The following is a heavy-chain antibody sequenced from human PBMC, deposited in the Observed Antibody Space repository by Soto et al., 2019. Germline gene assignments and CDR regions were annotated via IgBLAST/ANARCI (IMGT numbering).Heavy chain of an antibody. CDR3: ARVGWNYPVGMDV. CDR2: INADGNIA. D-gene: IGHD1-7*01. V-gene: IGHV3-74*01. Sequence: EVQLVESGGGLVQPGGSLRLSCAASGFTFSGFWMHWVRQAPGQGLVWVSRINADGNIATYADSVKGRFTMSRDNAKNTLDLQMSSLRAEDTGVYYCARVGWNYPVGMDVWGQGTTVTVSS. J-gene: IGHJ6*02. CDR1: GFTFSGFW.